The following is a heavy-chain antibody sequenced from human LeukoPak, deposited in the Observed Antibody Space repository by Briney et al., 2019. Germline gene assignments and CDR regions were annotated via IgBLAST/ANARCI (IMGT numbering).Heavy chain of an antibody. J-gene: IGHJ4*02. D-gene: IGHD3-16*02. V-gene: IGHV4-34*01. CDR1: GESFSAYF. CDR3: ARIVTYDYVWGSYRPASYYFDY. CDR2: INHRGSS. Sequence: SETLSLTCAVYGESFSAYFWNWIRQAPGKPLEYIGEINHRGSSHYNPSLKTRVTLSVDTSKHQFSLKWTSVTAADTAVYYCARIVTYDYVWGSYRPASYYFDYWGQGTLVTVSS.